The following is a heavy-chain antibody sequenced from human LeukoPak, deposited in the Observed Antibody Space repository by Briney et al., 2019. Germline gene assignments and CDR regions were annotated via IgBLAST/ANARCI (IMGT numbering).Heavy chain of an antibody. J-gene: IGHJ4*02. D-gene: IGHD3-22*01. V-gene: IGHV4-30-2*01. CDR3: ASVVTDYYDSSGYYDY. Sequence: SQTLSLTCTVSGGSVTSGGYSWTWIRQPPGKGLEWIGYIYHSGNTYYNPSLKSRVTISVDRSENQFSLKLSSVTAADTAVYYCASVVTDYYDSSGYYDYWGQGALVTVSS. CDR1: GGSVTSGGYS. CDR2: IYHSGNT.